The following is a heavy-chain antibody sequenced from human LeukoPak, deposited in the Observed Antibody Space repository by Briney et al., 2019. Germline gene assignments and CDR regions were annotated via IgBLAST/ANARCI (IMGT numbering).Heavy chain of an antibody. D-gene: IGHD2/OR15-2a*01. Sequence: PGGSLRLSCAASGFTFSLYWMNWVRRAPGKGLEWVANIKQDGSEKNYVDSVKGRFTISRDNAKNSLYLQMNNLRVEDTAMYYCAKYGGIPGRPLTDWGQGTLVTVSS. CDR3: AKYGGIPGRPLTD. CDR2: IKQDGSEK. J-gene: IGHJ4*02. V-gene: IGHV3-7*03. CDR1: GFTFSLYW.